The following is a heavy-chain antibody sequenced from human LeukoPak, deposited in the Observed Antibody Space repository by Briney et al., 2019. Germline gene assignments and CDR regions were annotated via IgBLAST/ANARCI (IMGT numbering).Heavy chain of an antibody. Sequence: ASVKVSCKASGYTFTSYYMHWVRQAPGQGLEWMGIINPSGGSTSYAQKFQGRVTMTRDMSTSTVYMELSSLRSEDTAVYYCARSRKSKYYYDSSGYNRWFDPWGQGTLVTVSS. CDR1: GYTFTSYY. CDR2: INPSGGST. D-gene: IGHD3-22*01. J-gene: IGHJ5*02. V-gene: IGHV1-46*01. CDR3: ARSRKSKYYYDSSGYNRWFDP.